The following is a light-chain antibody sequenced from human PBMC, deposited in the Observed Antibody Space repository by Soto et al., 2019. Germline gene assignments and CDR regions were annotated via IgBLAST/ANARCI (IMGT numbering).Light chain of an antibody. CDR2: DVS. J-gene: IGKJ1*01. Sequence: EIVLTQSPGTLSLSPGERATLSCRASQTVRNNYLAWYQQKPGQAPRLLIYDVSNRATGIPARFSGSGSGTDFTLTISRLEPEDYAVYYCQQYGHSLWTFGQGTKVDIK. CDR3: QQYGHSLWT. CDR1: QTVRNNY. V-gene: IGKV3-20*01.